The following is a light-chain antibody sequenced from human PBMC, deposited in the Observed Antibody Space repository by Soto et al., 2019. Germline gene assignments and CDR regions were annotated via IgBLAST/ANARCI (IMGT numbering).Light chain of an antibody. Sequence: EIVLTQSPATLSLSPGERATLSCRASQGVSGSLAWCQQKPGQAPRLLIYDASNRATGIPARFSGSGSGTDFTLTISSLEPEDFAVYYCQQRSNWRLTFGGGTKVEIK. CDR1: QGVSGS. V-gene: IGKV3-11*01. J-gene: IGKJ4*01. CDR3: QQRSNWRLT. CDR2: DAS.